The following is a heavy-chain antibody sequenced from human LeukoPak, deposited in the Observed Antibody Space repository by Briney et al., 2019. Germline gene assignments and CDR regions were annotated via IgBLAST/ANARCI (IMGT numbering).Heavy chain of an antibody. V-gene: IGHV3-64*04. Sequence: GGSLRLSCAASGFTFSSYAMHWVRQAPGKGLEWVSSIHNNGGTTYFADSVKGRFTISRDNSKNTLDLQMNSLRGEDTAVYYCARVRGVRGALDVWGQGTTVTVSS. CDR3: ARVRGVRGALDV. D-gene: IGHD3-10*01. CDR1: GFTFSSYA. J-gene: IGHJ6*02. CDR2: IHNNGGTT.